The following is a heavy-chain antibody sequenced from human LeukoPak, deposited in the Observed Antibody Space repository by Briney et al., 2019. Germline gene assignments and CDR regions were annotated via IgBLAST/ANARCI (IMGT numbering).Heavy chain of an antibody. J-gene: IGHJ5*02. CDR3: ARGVTGRYCSSTSCHWRAWFDP. Sequence: GASVKASCKASGYTFTSYGISWVRQAPGQGLEWMGWISAYNGNTNYAQKLQGRVTMTTDTSTSTAYMELRSLRSGDTAVYYCARGVTGRYCSSTSCHWRAWFDPWGQGTLVTVSS. V-gene: IGHV1-18*01. D-gene: IGHD2-2*01. CDR1: GYTFTSYG. CDR2: ISAYNGNT.